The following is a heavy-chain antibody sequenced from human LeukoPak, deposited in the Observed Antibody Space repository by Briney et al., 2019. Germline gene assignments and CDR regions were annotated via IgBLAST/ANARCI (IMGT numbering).Heavy chain of an antibody. Sequence: SETLSLTCTVFGGSISSGSYYWSWIRQPAGKGLEWIGRIYTSGSTNYNPSLKSRVTISVDTSKNQFSLKLSSVTAADTAVYYCARGGFGAKGLFDYWGQGTLVTVSS. CDR3: ARGGFGAKGLFDY. J-gene: IGHJ4*02. D-gene: IGHD3-3*01. CDR1: GGSISSGSYY. V-gene: IGHV4-61*02. CDR2: IYTSGST.